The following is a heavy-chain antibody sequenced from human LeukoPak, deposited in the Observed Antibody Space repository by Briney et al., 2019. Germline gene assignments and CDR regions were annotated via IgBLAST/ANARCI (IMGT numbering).Heavy chain of an antibody. CDR3: ANRIAVAGTVY. V-gene: IGHV3-23*01. CDR1: GFTFSSYA. Sequence: SGGSLRLSCAASGFTFSSYAMSWVRQAPGKGLEWVSAISGSGGSTYYADSVKGRFTISRDNSKNTLYLQMNSLRAEDTAVYYCANRIAVAGTVYWGQGTLVTVSS. D-gene: IGHD6-19*01. J-gene: IGHJ4*02. CDR2: ISGSGGST.